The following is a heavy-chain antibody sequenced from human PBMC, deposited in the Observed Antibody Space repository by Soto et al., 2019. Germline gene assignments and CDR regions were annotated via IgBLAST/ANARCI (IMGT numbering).Heavy chain of an antibody. D-gene: IGHD6-6*01. CDR3: ARDSATAYSSSTFDY. V-gene: IGHV1-18*04. CDR2: ISCFDGNT. CDR1: GYSFSTYG. Sequence: ASVQVSCKASGYSFSTYGITGLRQPPCKGLEWMGWISCFDGNTNNAQKVQGRVSMTTDSSTSTAYMELQSLRSDHTAAYYCARDSATAYSSSTFDYWGQGTLVTVSS. J-gene: IGHJ4*02.